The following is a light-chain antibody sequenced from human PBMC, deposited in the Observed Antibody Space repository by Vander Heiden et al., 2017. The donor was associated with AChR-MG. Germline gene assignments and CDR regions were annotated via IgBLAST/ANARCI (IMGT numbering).Light chain of an antibody. CDR2: DVS. Sequence: QSALIQPASVSGSPGQSITISCTGTSSDVGGYNYVSWYQQHPGKAPKLMIYDVSKRPSGVSDRFSGSKSGSTASLTISGLQAEDEADYHCSSYTNTGTWVFGGGTKLTVL. J-gene: IGLJ3*02. CDR3: SSYTNTGTWV. CDR1: SSDVGGYNY. V-gene: IGLV2-14*01.